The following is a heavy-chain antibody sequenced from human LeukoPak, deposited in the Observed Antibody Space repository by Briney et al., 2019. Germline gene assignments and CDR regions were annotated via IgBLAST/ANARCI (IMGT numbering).Heavy chain of an antibody. CDR3: AKDYYDSSGYYFDY. D-gene: IGHD3-22*01. CDR2: IYSGGST. V-gene: IGHV3-53*01. J-gene: IGHJ4*02. CDR1: GFTVSSNY. Sequence: GGSLRLSCAASGFTVSSNYMSWVRQAPGKGLEWVSVIYSGGSTYYADSVKGRFTISRDNSKNTLYLQMNSLRAEDTAVYYCAKDYYDSSGYYFDYWGQGTLVTVSS.